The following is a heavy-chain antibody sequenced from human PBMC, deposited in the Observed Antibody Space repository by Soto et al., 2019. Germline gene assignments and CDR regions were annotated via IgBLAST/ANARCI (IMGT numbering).Heavy chain of an antibody. CDR1: GFTFSSYA. CDR2: ISGSGGST. D-gene: IGHD3-22*01. Sequence: EVPLLESGGGLVQPGGSLRLSCAASGFTFSSYAMSWVRQAPGKGLEWVSAISGSGGSTYYADSVKGRFTISRDNSKNTLYLQMNSLRAEDTAVYYCAPSSSGYYLGRWGQGTLVTVSS. V-gene: IGHV3-23*01. J-gene: IGHJ4*02. CDR3: APSSSGYYLGR.